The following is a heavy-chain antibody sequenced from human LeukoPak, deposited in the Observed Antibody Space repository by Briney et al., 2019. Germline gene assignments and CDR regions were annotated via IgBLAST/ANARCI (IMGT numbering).Heavy chain of an antibody. V-gene: IGHV3-11*01. CDR1: GFTFSDYC. CDR2: IKSSGSPI. Sequence: GGSLRLSCAASGFTFSDYCMAWIRQAPGKGLEWVSYIKSSGSPIYYADSVKGRFTVSRGNAKNSLYLQMNSLRAEDTAVYYCARDLDYYESVGYYGYWGQGTLVTVSS. CDR3: ARDLDYYESVGYYGY. J-gene: IGHJ4*02. D-gene: IGHD3-22*01.